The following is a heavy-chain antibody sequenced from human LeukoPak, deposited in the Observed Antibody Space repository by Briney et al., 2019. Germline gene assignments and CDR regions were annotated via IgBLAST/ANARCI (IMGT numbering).Heavy chain of an antibody. CDR3: ARIAGWRFDP. V-gene: IGHV3-48*03. Sequence: GWSRTLSRPASGFTLSKYEMNWVRQAPGKGREWVAYVSSIVSTIYYAGSVKGPFTISRENDKNSLYLKTSSLRVEDTAVYYCARIAGWRFDPWGQGILVTVSS. D-gene: IGHD6-19*01. CDR2: VSSIVSTI. J-gene: IGHJ5*02. CDR1: GFTLSKYE.